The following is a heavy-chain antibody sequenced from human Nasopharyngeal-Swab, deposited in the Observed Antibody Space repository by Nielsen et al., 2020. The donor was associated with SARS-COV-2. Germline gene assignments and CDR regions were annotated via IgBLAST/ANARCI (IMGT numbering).Heavy chain of an antibody. CDR3: ARQGAKDIVLMVYARRGLYFDY. CDR1: GGSISSSSYY. D-gene: IGHD2-8*01. V-gene: IGHV4-39*01. J-gene: IGHJ4*02. CDR2: IYYSGST. Sequence: SETLSLTCTVSGGSISSSSYYWGWIRQPPGKGLEWIGSIYYSGSTYYNPSLKSRVTISVDTSKNQFSLKLSSVTAADTAVYYCARQGAKDIVLMVYARRGLYFDYWGQGTLVTVSS.